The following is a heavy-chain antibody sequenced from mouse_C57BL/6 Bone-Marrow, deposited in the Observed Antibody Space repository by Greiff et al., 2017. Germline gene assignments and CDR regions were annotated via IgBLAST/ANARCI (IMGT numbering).Heavy chain of an antibody. CDR2: IDPETGGT. D-gene: IGHD2-4*01. Sequence: QVQLKESGAELVRPGASVTLSCKASGYTFTDYEMHWVKQTPVHGLEWIGAIDPETGGTAYNQKFKGKAILTADKSSSTAYMELRSLTSEDSAVYYCTRPDYDYDGGRNWGQGTTLTVSS. CDR1: GYTFTDYE. V-gene: IGHV1-15*01. J-gene: IGHJ2*01. CDR3: TRPDYDYDGGRN.